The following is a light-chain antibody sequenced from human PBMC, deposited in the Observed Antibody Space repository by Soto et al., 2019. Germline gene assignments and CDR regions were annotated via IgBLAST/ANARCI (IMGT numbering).Light chain of an antibody. CDR1: QTISSW. J-gene: IGKJ1*01. V-gene: IGKV1-5*01. Sequence: DIQMTQSPSTLSGSVGDRVTITCRASQTISSWLAWYQQKPGKAPKLLIYDASSLESGVPSRFSGSESGTEFTLTISSLQADDFATYYCQQYNSYPGTFGQGTKVDIK. CDR2: DAS. CDR3: QQYNSYPGT.